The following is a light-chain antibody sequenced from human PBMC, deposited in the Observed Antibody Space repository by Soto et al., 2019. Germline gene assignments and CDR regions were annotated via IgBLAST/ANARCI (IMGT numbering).Light chain of an antibody. J-gene: IGKJ5*01. CDR3: QQSLTMPIT. Sequence: DIQFTHSPSFLSAXXGDIVTITCRASQGISTYLVWYQQKPGKAPKLLIRSASTLQRGVPSRFSGSGSRTEFTLTIADLQPDDFGTYYCQQSLTMPITFGHGRRLEI. CDR2: SAS. V-gene: IGKV1-9*01. CDR1: QGISTY.